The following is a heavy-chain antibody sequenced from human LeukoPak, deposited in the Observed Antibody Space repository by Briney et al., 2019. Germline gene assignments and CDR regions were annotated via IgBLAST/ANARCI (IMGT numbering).Heavy chain of an antibody. D-gene: IGHD1-7*01. CDR1: GYIFSTYW. J-gene: IGHJ4*02. CDR3: ARDYWWNYDY. CDR2: ISKDGSDK. Sequence: GGSLRLSCVGSGYIFSTYWMNWVRQAPGKGLEWVAVISKDGSDKYYPGSVRGRFTISRDNSKNTIYLQMDSLRAEDTAIYYCARDYWWNYDYWGQGTLVTVSS. V-gene: IGHV3-30-3*01.